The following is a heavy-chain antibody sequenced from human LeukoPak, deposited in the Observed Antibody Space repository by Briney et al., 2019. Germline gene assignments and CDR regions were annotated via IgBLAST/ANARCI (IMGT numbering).Heavy chain of an antibody. V-gene: IGHV1-2*02. CDR2: INPNSGGT. CDR1: GYTFTVYY. Sequence: ASVKVSCKASGYTFTVYYMHWVRQAPGQGLEWMGWINPNSGGTNYAQKFQGRVTMTRDTSISTAYMELSRLRSDDTAVYYCARGSMADFSFDYWGQGTLVTVSS. D-gene: IGHD5-24*01. CDR3: ARGSMADFSFDY. J-gene: IGHJ4*02.